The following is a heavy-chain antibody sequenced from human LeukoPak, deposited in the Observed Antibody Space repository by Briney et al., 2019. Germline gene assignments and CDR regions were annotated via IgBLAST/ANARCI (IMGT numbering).Heavy chain of an antibody. D-gene: IGHD3-9*01. Sequence: SETLSLTCAVYGGSFSGYYWSWIRQPPGKGLEWIGEINHSGGTNYNPSLKSRVTISVDTSKNQFSLKLSSVTAADTAVYYCARAPHYDILTGYAFDIWGQGTMVTVSS. CDR2: INHSGGT. V-gene: IGHV4-34*01. CDR3: ARAPHYDILTGYAFDI. J-gene: IGHJ3*02. CDR1: GGSFSGYY.